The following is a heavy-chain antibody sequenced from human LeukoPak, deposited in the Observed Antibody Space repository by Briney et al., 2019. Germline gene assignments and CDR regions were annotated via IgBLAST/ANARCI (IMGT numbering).Heavy chain of an antibody. J-gene: IGHJ6*03. D-gene: IGHD4-17*01. V-gene: IGHV4-39*01. CDR2: IYDSGST. Sequence: PSETLSLTCTACSIIISSYYWGWIRQTPGKGLEWIGSIYDSGSTYYNPSLKSRLTISVDRSKTQFSLKLTSMTAADTAVYYCVRHDGYYYYYMDVWGKGTTVTVSS. CDR3: VRHDGYYYYYMDV. CDR1: SIIISSYY.